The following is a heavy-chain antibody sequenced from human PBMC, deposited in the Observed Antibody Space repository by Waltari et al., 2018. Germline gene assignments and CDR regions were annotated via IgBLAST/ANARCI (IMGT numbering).Heavy chain of an antibody. V-gene: IGHV4-34*01. CDR2: INHSGST. CDR3: ARHVSSTTGVGWFDP. D-gene: IGHD1-1*01. Sequence: QVQLQQWGAGLLKPSETLSLTCAVYGGSFSGYYWSWIRQPPGKGLEWIGEINHSGSTNYNPSLKSRVTISVDTSKNQFSLKLSSVTAADTAVYYCARHVSSTTGVGWFDPWGQGTLVTVSS. CDR1: GGSFSGYY. J-gene: IGHJ5*02.